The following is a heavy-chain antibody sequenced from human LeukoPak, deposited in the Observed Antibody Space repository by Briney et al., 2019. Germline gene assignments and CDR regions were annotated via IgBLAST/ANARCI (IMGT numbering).Heavy chain of an antibody. Sequence: SETLSLTCTVSGGPINNYYWSWVRQPPGAGLEWLAYIYYTGSTNYNPSLKTRLTISVDTSKNQFSLRLNSVTAADAAVYYWARGEKAAGVVVAATGNYYFDYWGQGTLVTVSS. CDR2: IYYTGST. J-gene: IGHJ4*02. CDR1: GGPINNYY. D-gene: IGHD2-15*01. CDR3: ARGEKAAGVVVAATGNYYFDY. V-gene: IGHV4-59*08.